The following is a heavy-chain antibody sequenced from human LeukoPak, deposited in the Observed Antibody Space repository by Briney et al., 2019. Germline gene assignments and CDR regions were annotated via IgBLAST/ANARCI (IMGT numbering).Heavy chain of an antibody. CDR1: GFPFSSYA. J-gene: IGHJ4*02. Sequence: GGSLRLSCTASGFPFSSYAMSWVRQARGKGLEWVSAISGSGGSTYYADSVKGRFTISRDNSKNTLYLQMNSLRAEDTAVYYCAKEPGRWYDYWGQGTLVTVSS. V-gene: IGHV3-23*01. D-gene: IGHD6-13*01. CDR3: AKEPGRWYDY. CDR2: ISGSGGST.